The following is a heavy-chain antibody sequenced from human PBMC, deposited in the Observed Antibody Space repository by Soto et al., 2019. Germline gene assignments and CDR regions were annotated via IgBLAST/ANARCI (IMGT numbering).Heavy chain of an antibody. J-gene: IGHJ6*02. CDR1: GFTFSSYW. Sequence: GGSLRLSCAASGFTFSSYWMHWVRQAPGKGLVWVSRINSDGSSTSYADSVKGRFTISRDNAKNTLYLQMNSLRAEDTAVYYCATDSSGYYHPYYYGMDVWGQGTTVTVSS. V-gene: IGHV3-74*01. CDR3: ATDSSGYYHPYYYGMDV. D-gene: IGHD3-22*01. CDR2: INSDGSST.